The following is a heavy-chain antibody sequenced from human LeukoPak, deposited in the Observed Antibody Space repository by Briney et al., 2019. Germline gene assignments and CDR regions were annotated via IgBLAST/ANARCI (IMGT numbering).Heavy chain of an antibody. CDR2: IYSGGST. J-gene: IGHJ4*02. CDR1: GFTVSSNY. V-gene: IGHV3-53*01. D-gene: IGHD6-25*01. CDR3: ARAGYSSGQDDY. Sequence: GGSLRLSCAASGFTVSSNYMSWVRQAPGKGLEWVSVIYSGGSTYYADSVRGRFTISRDNSKNTLYLQMNSLRAEDTAVYYCARAGYSSGQDDYWGQGTLVTVSS.